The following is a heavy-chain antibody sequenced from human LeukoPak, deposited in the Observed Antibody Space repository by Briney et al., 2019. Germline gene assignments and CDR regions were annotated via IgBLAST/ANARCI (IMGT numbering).Heavy chain of an antibody. V-gene: IGHV4-30-4*08. Sequence: PSETLSLTCTVSGGSISSGDYYWSWIRQPPGKGLEWIGYIYYSGSTYYNPSLKSRVTISVDTSKNQFSLKLSSVTAADTAVYYCARYTSGYCSGGSCYPTYYFDYWGQGTLVTVSS. D-gene: IGHD2-15*01. CDR2: IYYSGST. CDR3: ARYTSGYCSGGSCYPTYYFDY. CDR1: GGSISSGDYY. J-gene: IGHJ4*02.